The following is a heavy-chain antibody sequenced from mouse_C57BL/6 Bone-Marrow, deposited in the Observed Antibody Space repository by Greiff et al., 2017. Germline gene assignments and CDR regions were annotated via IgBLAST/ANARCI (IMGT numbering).Heavy chain of an antibody. Sequence: DVMLVESGGGLVKPGGSLKLSCAASGFTFSSYAMSWVRQTPEKRLAWVATISDGGSYTYYPDNVKGRFTVTRANAKNNLYLQMSHLKSEDTAMYYCASSTVVAPMDYWGQGTSVTVSS. D-gene: IGHD1-1*01. CDR3: ASSTVVAPMDY. CDR2: ISDGGSYT. V-gene: IGHV5-4*03. CDR1: GFTFSSYA. J-gene: IGHJ4*01.